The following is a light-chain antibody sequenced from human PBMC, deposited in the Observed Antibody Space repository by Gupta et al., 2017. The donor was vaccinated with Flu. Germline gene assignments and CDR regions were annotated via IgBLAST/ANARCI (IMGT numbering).Light chain of an antibody. CDR1: RSNIGSNY. CDR3: TTWDDSLSAGV. Sequence: SVLTQPPSASGTPGQRVTISCSGSRSNIGSNYVYWYQHLPGTAPKLLIYRNNQRPSGVPDRFSGSKSGTSASLAISGLRAEDEADYYCTTWDDSLSAGVFGGGTKLTVL. J-gene: IGLJ3*02. V-gene: IGLV1-47*01. CDR2: RNN.